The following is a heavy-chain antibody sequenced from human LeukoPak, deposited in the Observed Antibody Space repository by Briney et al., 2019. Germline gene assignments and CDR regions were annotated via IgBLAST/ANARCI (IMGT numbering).Heavy chain of an antibody. CDR1: GGSFSGYY. J-gene: IGHJ6*04. D-gene: IGHD2-21*02. V-gene: IGHV4-34*01. CDR3: ARVRVTAIDV. CDR2: INHSGST. Sequence: SETLSLTCAVYGGSFSGYYWSWIRQPPGKGLEWIGEINHSGSTNYNPSLKSRVTISVDTSKNQFSLKLSSVTAADTAVYYCARVRVTAIDVWGKGTTVTISS.